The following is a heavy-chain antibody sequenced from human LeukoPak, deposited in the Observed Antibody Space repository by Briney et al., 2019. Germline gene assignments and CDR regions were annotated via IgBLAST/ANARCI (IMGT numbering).Heavy chain of an antibody. Sequence: SETLSLACTVSGGSISSSNWWSWVRQPPGKGLEWIGEIYHSGSTNYNPSLKSRVTISVDKSKNQFSLKLSSVTAADTAVYYCARYYDSGNWFDPWGQGTLVTVSS. CDR1: GGSISSSNW. J-gene: IGHJ5*02. CDR2: IYHSGST. CDR3: ARYYDSGNWFDP. D-gene: IGHD3-22*01. V-gene: IGHV4-4*02.